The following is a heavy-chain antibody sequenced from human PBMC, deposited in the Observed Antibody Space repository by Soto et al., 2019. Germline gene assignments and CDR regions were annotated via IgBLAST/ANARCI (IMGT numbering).Heavy chain of an antibody. CDR1: GYTFTSYD. J-gene: IGHJ5*02. V-gene: IGHV1-3*01. D-gene: IGHD3-22*01. CDR3: ARAGSSGYYLNWFDP. Sequence: ASVKVSCKASGYTFTSYDMHWVRQAPGQRLEWMGWINAGNGNTKYSQKFQGRVTITRDTSASTAYMELSSLRSEDTAVYYCARAGSSGYYLNWFDPWGQGTLVTVSS. CDR2: INAGNGNT.